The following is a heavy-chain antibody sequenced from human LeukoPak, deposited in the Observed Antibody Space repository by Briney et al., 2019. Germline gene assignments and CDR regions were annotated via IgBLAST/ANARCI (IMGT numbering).Heavy chain of an antibody. J-gene: IGHJ4*02. CDR1: GFTFSNYA. CDR3: AKHWGPAETPFDN. Sequence: GSLRLSFAASGFTFSNYAMSWVRQAPGEGLEWVSIISGSGDSTYYADSVKGRFPISRDNSNNTLYLQMNSLRAEDTAVYYCAKHWGPAETPFDNWGQGILVTVSS. D-gene: IGHD3-16*01. CDR2: ISGSGDST. V-gene: IGHV3-23*01.